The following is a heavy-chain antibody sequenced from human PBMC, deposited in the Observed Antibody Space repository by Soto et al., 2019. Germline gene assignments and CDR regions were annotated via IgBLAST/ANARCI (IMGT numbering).Heavy chain of an antibody. CDR2: ISYDGTIT. V-gene: IGHV3-30-3*01. CDR1: GFTISNYG. CDR3: ATTRVGPCSSSICFSGIFDGMDV. Sequence: GSLRLSCAASGFTISNYGMHWVRQAPGKGLELVAVISYDGTITYYADSVKGRFTISRDNSKNTLYLQMNSLRTEDTAVYYCATTRVGPCSSSICFSGIFDGMDVWGQGTTVTVYS. J-gene: IGHJ6*02. D-gene: IGHD2-2*01.